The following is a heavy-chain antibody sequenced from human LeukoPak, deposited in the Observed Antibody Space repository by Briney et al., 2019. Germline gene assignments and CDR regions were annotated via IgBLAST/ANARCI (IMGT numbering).Heavy chain of an antibody. J-gene: IGHJ5*02. D-gene: IGHD2-2*01. CDR2: ISGSGTVI. CDR1: GFTFNAYN. V-gene: IGHV3-48*03. CDR3: ARGPLHVVVPAATWFDP. Sequence: GGSLRLSCAASGFTFNAYNINWVRQAPGKGLEWVSYISGSGTVIDYADSVKGRFTISRDNAKNSLYLQMNSLRAEDTAVYYCARGPLHVVVPAATWFDPWGQGILVTVSS.